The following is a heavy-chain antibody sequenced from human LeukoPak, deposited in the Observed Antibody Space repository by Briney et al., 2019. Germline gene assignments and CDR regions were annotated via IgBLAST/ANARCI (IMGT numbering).Heavy chain of an antibody. CDR3: ATSGSSGSVDYYYMDV. D-gene: IGHD6-19*01. CDR1: GFTFSSYA. J-gene: IGHJ6*03. CDR2: ISGSGGST. Sequence: GGSLRLSCAASGFTFSSYAMSWVRQAPGKGLEWVSSISGSGGSTYYADSVEGRFTISRDNSKNTLYLQMNSLRAEDTAVYYCATSGSSGSVDYYYMDVWGKGTTVTVSS. V-gene: IGHV3-23*01.